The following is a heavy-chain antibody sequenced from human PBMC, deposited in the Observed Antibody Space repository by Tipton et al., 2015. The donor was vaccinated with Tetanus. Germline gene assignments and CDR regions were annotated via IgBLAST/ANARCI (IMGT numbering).Heavy chain of an antibody. Sequence: SLRLSCAASGFTLRTYSMNWVRQAPGKGLEWISYISTTSNTIYYADSVRGRFTISRDNANNFLYLQMNSLRAEDRVVYYCAKSRASSHYRGAFEIWGQGTMVTVSS. V-gene: IGHV3-48*01. CDR2: ISTTSNTI. CDR3: AKSRASSHYRGAFEI. D-gene: IGHD3-10*01. CDR1: GFTLRTYS. J-gene: IGHJ3*02.